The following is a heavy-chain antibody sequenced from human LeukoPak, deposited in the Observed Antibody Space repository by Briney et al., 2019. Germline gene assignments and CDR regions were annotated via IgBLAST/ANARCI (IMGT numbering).Heavy chain of an antibody. J-gene: IGHJ5*02. Sequence: SETLSLTCAVYGGSFRGYYWSWIRQPPGKGLEWIGEINHSESTNYNPSLKSRVTISVDTSKNQFSLKLSSVTAADTAVYYCARGDDIVVVPAPRGNWFDPWGQGTLVTVSS. CDR3: ARGDDIVVVPAPRGNWFDP. D-gene: IGHD2-2*01. CDR1: GGSFRGYY. CDR2: INHSEST. V-gene: IGHV4-34*01.